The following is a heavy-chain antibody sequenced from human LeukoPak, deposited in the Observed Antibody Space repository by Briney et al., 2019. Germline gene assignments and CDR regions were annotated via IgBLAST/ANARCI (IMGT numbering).Heavy chain of an antibody. D-gene: IGHD3-10*01. CDR1: GFTFSSYA. Sequence: PGGSLRLSCAASGFTFSSYAMSWVRQAPGKGLEWVSAISGSGGSTYYADSVKGRFTISRDNSKNTLYLQVNSLRAEDTAVYYCAKGALWFGELLHFDYWGQGTLVTVSS. CDR2: ISGSGGST. CDR3: AKGALWFGELLHFDY. V-gene: IGHV3-23*01. J-gene: IGHJ4*02.